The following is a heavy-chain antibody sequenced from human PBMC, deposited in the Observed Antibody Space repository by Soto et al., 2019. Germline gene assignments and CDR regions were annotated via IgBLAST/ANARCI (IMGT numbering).Heavy chain of an antibody. J-gene: IGHJ4*02. CDR3: ARRGGWLQFGYFDY. D-gene: IGHD5-12*01. Sequence: SETLSLTCAVSGGSISSGGYSWSWIRQPPGKGLEWIGYIYHSGSTYYNPSLKSRVTISVDRSKNQFSLKLSSVTAADTAVYYCARRGGWLQFGYFDYWGQGTLVTV. CDR2: IYHSGST. V-gene: IGHV4-30-2*01. CDR1: GGSISSGGYS.